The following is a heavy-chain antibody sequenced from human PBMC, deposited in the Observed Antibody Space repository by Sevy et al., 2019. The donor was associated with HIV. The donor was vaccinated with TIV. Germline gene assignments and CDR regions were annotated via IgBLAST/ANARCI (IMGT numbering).Heavy chain of an antibody. V-gene: IGHV3-7*01. CDR1: GFTFSSYW. CDR3: ARDKRAMTGTTDLDY. D-gene: IGHD1-7*01. CDR2: IKQDGSEK. J-gene: IGHJ4*02. Sequence: GGSLRLSCAASGFTFSSYWMSWVRQAPGEGLEWVANIKQDGSEKYYVDSVKGRFTISRDNAKNSLYLQMNSLRAEDTAVYYCARDKRAMTGTTDLDYWGQGTLVTVSS.